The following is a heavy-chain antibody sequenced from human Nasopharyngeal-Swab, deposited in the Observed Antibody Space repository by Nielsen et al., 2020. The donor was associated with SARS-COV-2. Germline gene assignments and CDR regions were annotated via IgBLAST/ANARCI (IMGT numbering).Heavy chain of an antibody. CDR2: INAGNGNT. D-gene: IGHD5-18*01. CDR3: AREVGYSYGSLNC. CDR1: GYTFTSYV. J-gene: IGHJ4*02. V-gene: IGHV1-3*01. Sequence: ASVKASCKASGYTFTSYVIHWVRQAPGQRLEWMGWINAGNGNTKYSQKFQGRVTITRDTSASTAYMELSSLRYEDTSVYYCAREVGYSYGSLNCWGQGALVTVSS.